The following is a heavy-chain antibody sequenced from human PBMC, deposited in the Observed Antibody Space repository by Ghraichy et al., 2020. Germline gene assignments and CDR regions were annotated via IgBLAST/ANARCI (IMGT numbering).Heavy chain of an antibody. Sequence: GGSLRLSCVASGFTFSNYAMSWVRQAPGRGLECVSTISSTGGYTYYADSVKGRFTISRDNSKNTLYVQMNSLRAEDTAVYYCTKAVRNGHNLDAFDPWGQGTLVTVSS. CDR1: GFTFSNYA. J-gene: IGHJ5*02. CDR3: TKAVRNGHNLDAFDP. V-gene: IGHV3-23*01. D-gene: IGHD5-24*01. CDR2: ISSTGGYT.